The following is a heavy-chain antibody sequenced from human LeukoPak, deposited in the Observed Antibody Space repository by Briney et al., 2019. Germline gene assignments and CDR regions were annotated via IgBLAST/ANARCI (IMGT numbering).Heavy chain of an antibody. J-gene: IGHJ3*02. CDR3: ARDGIMTYAFDI. CDR1: GFTFSSYW. D-gene: IGHD1-1*01. Sequence: GGSLRLSCSASGFTFSSYWMSWVRQAPGKGLEWMANIEQDGSVQNYVDSVKGRFTISRDNAKDSLFLQLNNLRAEDTAVYFCARDGIMTYAFDIWGQGTKVTVSP. CDR2: IEQDGSVQ. V-gene: IGHV3-7*01.